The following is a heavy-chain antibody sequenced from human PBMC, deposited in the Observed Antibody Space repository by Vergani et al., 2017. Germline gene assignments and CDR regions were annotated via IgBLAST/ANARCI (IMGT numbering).Heavy chain of an antibody. CDR3: AKDSAAGTFDYYYGMDV. CDR1: GFTFSSRA. CDR2: ISGSGGST. J-gene: IGHJ6*02. D-gene: IGHD6-13*01. Sequence: EVQLLESGGGLVQPGGSLRLSCAASGFTFSSRAMSWVRQAPGKGLEWVSAISGSGGSTYYADSVKGRFTISRDNSNNTVYVQMNSLRAEDTAVYYCAKDSAAGTFDYYYGMDVWGQGTTVTVSS. V-gene: IGHV3-23*01.